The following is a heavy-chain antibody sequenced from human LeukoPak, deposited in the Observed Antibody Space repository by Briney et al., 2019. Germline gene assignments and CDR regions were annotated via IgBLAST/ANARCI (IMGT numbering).Heavy chain of an antibody. CDR1: GFTFSSYS. V-gene: IGHV3-21*04. Sequence: GGSLRLSCAASGFTFSSYSMNWVRQAPGKGLEWVSSISSSSSYIYYADSVKGRFTISRDNSKSTLYLQMNSLRAEDTAIYYCAKNGWLRSSGLWGDYWGQGALVTVSS. J-gene: IGHJ4*02. CDR2: ISSSSSYI. D-gene: IGHD5-12*01. CDR3: AKNGWLRSSGLWGDY.